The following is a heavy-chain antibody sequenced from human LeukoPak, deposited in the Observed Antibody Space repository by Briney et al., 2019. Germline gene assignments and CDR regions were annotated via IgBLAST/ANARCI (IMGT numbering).Heavy chain of an antibody. CDR3: AKLAGSSSFRFNDY. Sequence: GGSLRLSCAASGFTFSSYAMSWVRQAPGKGLEWVSAISGSGGSTYYADSVKGRFTISRDNSKNTLHLQMNSLRAEDTAVYYCAKLAGSSSFRFNDYWGQGTLVTVSS. CDR2: ISGSGGST. CDR1: GFTFSSYA. J-gene: IGHJ4*02. D-gene: IGHD6-6*01. V-gene: IGHV3-23*01.